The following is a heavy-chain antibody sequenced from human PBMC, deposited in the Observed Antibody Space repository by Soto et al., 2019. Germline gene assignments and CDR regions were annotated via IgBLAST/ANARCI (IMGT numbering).Heavy chain of an antibody. CDR2: ISGSGGST. CDR1: GFTFSSYA. V-gene: IGHV3-23*01. D-gene: IGHD6-6*01. J-gene: IGHJ4*02. Sequence: GGSLRLSCAASGFTFSSYAMSWVRQAPGKGLEWVSAISGSGGSTYYADSVKGRFTISRDNSKNTLYLQMNSLRAEDTAVYYCAKAAIAARTYRVYFDYWGQGTLVTVSS. CDR3: AKAAIAARTYRVYFDY.